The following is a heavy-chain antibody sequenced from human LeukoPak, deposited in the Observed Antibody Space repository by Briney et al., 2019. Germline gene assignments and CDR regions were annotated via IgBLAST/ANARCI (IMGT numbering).Heavy chain of an antibody. Sequence: PGGSLRLSCAASGFTFSSYSMNWVRQAPGKGLEWVSSISSSSSYIYYADSVKGRFTISRDNAKNSLYLQMNSLRAEDTAVYYCARDRGYSYGYTSGFDYWGQGTLVTVSS. V-gene: IGHV3-21*01. D-gene: IGHD5-18*01. CDR1: GFTFSSYS. CDR2: ISSSSSYI. CDR3: ARDRGYSYGYTSGFDY. J-gene: IGHJ4*02.